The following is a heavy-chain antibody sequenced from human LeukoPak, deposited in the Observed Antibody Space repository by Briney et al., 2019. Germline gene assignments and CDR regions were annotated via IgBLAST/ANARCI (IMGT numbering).Heavy chain of an antibody. CDR1: GGSISTSGYY. D-gene: IGHD2-15*01. V-gene: IGHV4-39*07. CDR2: IYHSGST. J-gene: IGHJ5*02. CDR3: ARKGVEVVFNWFDP. Sequence: SETLSLTCTVSGGSISTSGYYWGRIRQPPGKGLEWIGSIYHSGSTYYNPSLKSRVTISVDTSKNQFSLKLSSVTAADTAVYYCARKGVEVVFNWFDPWGQGTLVTVSS.